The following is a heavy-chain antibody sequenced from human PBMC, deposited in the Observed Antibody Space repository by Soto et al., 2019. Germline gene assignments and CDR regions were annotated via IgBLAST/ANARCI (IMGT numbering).Heavy chain of an antibody. Sequence: QITLNESGPTVVKPAETLTLTCTFSGFSLTTSGVGVGWIRQSPGKAPEWLALIYWDDDKRYSASLKSRLTITKDTSKNPMDLTMASVDPADTATYYCAHRILRTVFGLVTTTAIYFDFWGQGTPVVVSS. V-gene: IGHV2-5*02. D-gene: IGHD3-3*01. CDR3: AHRILRTVFGLVTTTAIYFDF. J-gene: IGHJ4*02. CDR1: GFSLTTSGVG. CDR2: IYWDDDK.